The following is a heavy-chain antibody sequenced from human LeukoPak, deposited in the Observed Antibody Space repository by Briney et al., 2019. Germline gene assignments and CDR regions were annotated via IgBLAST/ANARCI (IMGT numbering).Heavy chain of an antibody. CDR2: ISGSGVYT. CDR3: AKDLDYDILTGLIDY. V-gene: IGHV3-23*01. J-gene: IGHJ4*02. Sequence: GGSLRLSCAASGFTFDSYGMNWVRQAPGKGLEWVSGISGSGVYTYYADSVKGRFTISRDNSKNTLYLQMNSLRAEDTAVYYCAKDLDYDILTGLIDYWGQGTLVTVSS. CDR1: GFTFDSYG. D-gene: IGHD3-9*01.